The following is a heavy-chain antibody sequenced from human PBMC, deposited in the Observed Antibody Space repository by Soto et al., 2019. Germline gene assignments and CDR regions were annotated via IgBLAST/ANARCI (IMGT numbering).Heavy chain of an antibody. J-gene: IGHJ5*02. CDR2: IRSKAYGGTT. V-gene: IGHV3-49*03. CDR3: ISIFYESSGYDNWFDP. D-gene: IGHD3-22*01. CDR1: GFTFGDYA. Sequence: PGGSLRLSCTASGFTFGDYAMSWFRQAPGKGLEWVGFIRSKAYGGTTEYAASVKGRFTISRDDSKSIAYLQMNSLKTEDTGVYYCISIFYESSGYDNWFDPLGQGTLGTGSS.